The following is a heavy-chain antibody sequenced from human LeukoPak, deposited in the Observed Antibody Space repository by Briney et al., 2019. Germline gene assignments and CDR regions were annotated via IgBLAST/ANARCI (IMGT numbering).Heavy chain of an antibody. CDR1: GFTVSSNY. D-gene: IGHD2-15*01. J-gene: IGHJ6*03. V-gene: IGHV3-11*04. CDR2: ISSSGSTI. CDR3: ARGLPFGVYYYMDV. Sequence: GGSLRLSCAASGFTVSSNYMSWVRQAPGKGLEWVSYISSSGSTIYYADSVKGRFTISRDNAKNSLYLQMNSLRAEDTAVYYCARGLPFGVYYYMDVWGKGTTVTVSS.